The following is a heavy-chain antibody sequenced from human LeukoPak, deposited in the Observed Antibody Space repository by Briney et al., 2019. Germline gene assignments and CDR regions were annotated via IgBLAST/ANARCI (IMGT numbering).Heavy chain of an antibody. CDR2: IYSGGST. CDR1: GFTVSSNY. Sequence: GGSLRLSCAASGFTVSSNYMSWVRQAPGKGLEWVSVIYSGGSTYYADSVKGRFTISRDNSKNTLYLQMNSLRAEDTAVYYCARDGLEYSSSWYVVYWGQGTLVTVSS. J-gene: IGHJ4*02. V-gene: IGHV3-66*02. D-gene: IGHD6-13*01. CDR3: ARDGLEYSSSWYVVY.